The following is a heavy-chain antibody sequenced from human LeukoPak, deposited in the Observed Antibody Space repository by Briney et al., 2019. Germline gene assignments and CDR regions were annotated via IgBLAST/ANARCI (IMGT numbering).Heavy chain of an antibody. D-gene: IGHD5-24*01. CDR1: GGSISSYY. J-gene: IGHJ6*02. V-gene: IGHV4-59*08. CDR3: ASGRDGYPYYYGMDV. Sequence: SETLSLTCTVSGGSISSYYWSWIRQPPGKGLEWIGYIYYSGSTNYNPSLKSRVTVSVDTSKNQFSLKLSSVTAADTVVYYCASGRDGYPYYYGMDVWGQGTTVTVSS. CDR2: IYYSGST.